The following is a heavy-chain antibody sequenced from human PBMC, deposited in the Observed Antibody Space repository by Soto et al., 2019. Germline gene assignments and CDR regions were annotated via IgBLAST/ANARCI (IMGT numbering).Heavy chain of an antibody. Sequence: QVQLVESGGGVVQPGRSLRLSCAASGFTFGSYGMHWVRQAPGKGLEWVAVISYDGNNEKYADSVKGRFTISRDNAKNTLNFKVNSMRVEDTAVYYCAKDRLIGYGQSAGMDVWGHGTTCTVSS. J-gene: IGHJ6*02. CDR1: GFTFGSYG. V-gene: IGHV3-30*18. CDR2: ISYDGNNE. D-gene: IGHD5-18*01. CDR3: AKDRLIGYGQSAGMDV.